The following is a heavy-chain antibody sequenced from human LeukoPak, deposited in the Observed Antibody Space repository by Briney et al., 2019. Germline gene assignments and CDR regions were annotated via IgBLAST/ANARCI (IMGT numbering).Heavy chain of an antibody. CDR2: IYHSGST. Sequence: SGTLSLTCAVPGGSISSSNWWSWVRQPPGKGLEWIGEIYHSGSTNYNPSLKSRVTISVDKSKNQFSLKLSSVTAADTAVYYCASLSSKLGYCSSTSCLNFDYWGQGTLVTVSS. V-gene: IGHV4-4*02. D-gene: IGHD2-2*01. J-gene: IGHJ4*02. CDR1: GGSISSSNW. CDR3: ASLSSKLGYCSSTSCLNFDY.